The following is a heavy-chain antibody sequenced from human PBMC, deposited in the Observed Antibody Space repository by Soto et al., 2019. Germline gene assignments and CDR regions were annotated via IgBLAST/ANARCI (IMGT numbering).Heavy chain of an antibody. D-gene: IGHD5-18*01. CDR3: ARHAHVDTAMAPSDY. CDR1: GGSISSSYY. V-gene: IGHV4-39*01. CDR2: IYYRGST. J-gene: IGHJ4*02. Sequence: QLQLQESGPGLVKPSETLSLTCTVSGGSISSSYYWGWIRQPPGKGLEWIASIYYRGSTYYNPSLKSRVTISAATSKHQVSLMLSSVTAADTAVYYCARHAHVDTAMAPSDYWGQGPLVTVSS.